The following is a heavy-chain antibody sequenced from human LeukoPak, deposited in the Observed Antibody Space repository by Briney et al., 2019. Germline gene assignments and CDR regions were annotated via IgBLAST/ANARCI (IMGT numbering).Heavy chain of an antibody. Sequence: ASVKVSCKASGGTFSKYTLSWVRQAPGQGLEWMGAIIPFLDTSNYPPKFQDRVTITTDESTSTAYMDLSSLRSDDTAVYYCARAQAGNYDWPLDLWGQGTLVTVSS. CDR1: GGTFSKYT. CDR3: ARAQAGNYDWPLDL. D-gene: IGHD5-12*01. J-gene: IGHJ5*02. CDR2: IIPFLDTS. V-gene: IGHV1-69*05.